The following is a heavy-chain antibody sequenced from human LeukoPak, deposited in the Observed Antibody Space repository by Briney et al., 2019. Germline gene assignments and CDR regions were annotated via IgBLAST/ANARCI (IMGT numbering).Heavy chain of an antibody. CDR3: AKWRMGFDY. J-gene: IGHJ4*02. D-gene: IGHD2-8*01. Sequence: GRSLRLSCAASGFTFSSYGMHWVRQAPGKGLEWVAVIWYDGSNKYYADSVKGRFTISRDNSKNTLYLQMNSLRAEDTAVYYCAKWRMGFDYWGQGTLVTVSS. CDR1: GFTFSSYG. CDR2: IWYDGSNK. V-gene: IGHV3-33*06.